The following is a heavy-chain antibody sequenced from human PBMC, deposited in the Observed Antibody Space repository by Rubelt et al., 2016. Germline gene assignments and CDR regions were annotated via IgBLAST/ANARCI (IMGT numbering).Heavy chain of an antibody. Sequence: EVQLVESGGGLVQPGGSLRLSCAASGFSVSRKYMSWDRQAPGKGLEWVSIIYSDDNPYYAESVKGRFTISRHNSKNTLYLQMNSLRSEETAVYFCARESEVSGWFEVWGQGTLVTVSS. CDR2: IYSDDNP. V-gene: IGHV3-53*04. D-gene: IGHD6-19*01. CDR3: ARESEVSGWFEV. J-gene: IGHJ4*02. CDR1: GFSVSRKY.